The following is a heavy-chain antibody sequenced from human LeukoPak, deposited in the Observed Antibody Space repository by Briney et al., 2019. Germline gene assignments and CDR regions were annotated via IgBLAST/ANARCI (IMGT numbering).Heavy chain of an antibody. D-gene: IGHD6-13*01. J-gene: IGHJ4*02. CDR3: AKDPRRYSRTGGYFDY. CDR1: GFTFSNYG. V-gene: IGHV3-30*18. CDR2: ISYDGSNK. Sequence: PGGSPRLSCAASGFTFSNYGMHWVRQAPGKGLEWVAFISYDGSNKYYADSVKGRFTISRDNSKKMLYLQVNSLRAEDTAVYYCAKDPRRYSRTGGYFDYWGQGTLVTVSS.